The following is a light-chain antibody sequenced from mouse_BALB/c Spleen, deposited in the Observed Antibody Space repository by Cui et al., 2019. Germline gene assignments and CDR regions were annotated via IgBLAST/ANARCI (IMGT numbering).Light chain of an antibody. CDR2: DTS. J-gene: IGKJ2*01. CDR3: QQWSSYPRT. V-gene: IGKV4-55*01. CDR1: SSVSY. Sequence: QFVLTQSPAIMSASPGEKVTMTCSASSSVSYMYWYQQKPGSSPRLLIYDTSYLASGVPVRFSGSGAGTSYSLTISRMEAEDAATYYCQQWSSYPRTFGGGTNLEI.